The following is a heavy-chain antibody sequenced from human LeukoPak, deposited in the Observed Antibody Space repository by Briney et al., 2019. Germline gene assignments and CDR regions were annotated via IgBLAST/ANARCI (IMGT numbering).Heavy chain of an antibody. CDR3: TTELELFGYYDSSGTFDY. CDR1: GFTFSNAW. CDR2: IKSKTDGGTT. Sequence: GSLRLSCAASGFTFSNAWLSWVRQAPGKGLEGVGRIKSKTDGGTTDYAAPVKGRFTISRDDSKNTLYLQMNSLKTEDTAVYYCTTELELFGYYDSSGTFDYWGQGNLVTVSS. J-gene: IGHJ4*02. D-gene: IGHD3-22*01. V-gene: IGHV3-15*01.